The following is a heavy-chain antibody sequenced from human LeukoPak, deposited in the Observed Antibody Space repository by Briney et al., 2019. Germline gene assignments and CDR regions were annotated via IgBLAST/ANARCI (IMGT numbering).Heavy chain of an antibody. CDR3: AKEGMIRGVIDY. CDR2: IHTSGST. J-gene: IGHJ4*02. D-gene: IGHD3-10*01. Sequence: SETLSPTCTVSGASISPYYWTWIRQPAGKGLEWIGHIHTSGSTNYNPSLKSRVTMSLDTSKNQLSLRLNSVTAADTAVYYCAKEGMIRGVIDYWGQGALVTVSS. V-gene: IGHV4-4*07. CDR1: GASISPYY.